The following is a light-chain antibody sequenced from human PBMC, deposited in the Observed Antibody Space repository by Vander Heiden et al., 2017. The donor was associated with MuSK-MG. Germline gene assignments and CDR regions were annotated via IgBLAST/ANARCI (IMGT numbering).Light chain of an antibody. V-gene: IGKV4-1*01. J-gene: IGKJ4*01. CDR1: QSVLYSSNNKNY. CDR3: QQDYSSPVT. CDR2: WAS. Sequence: DIVMTQSPDSLAVSLGERATINCKSSQSVLYSSNNKNYLGWYQQKPGQSPKLLIYWASTRQSGVLDRFSGSGSGTDFTLTISSLQAEDVAVYYCQQDYSSPVTFGGGTKVEIK.